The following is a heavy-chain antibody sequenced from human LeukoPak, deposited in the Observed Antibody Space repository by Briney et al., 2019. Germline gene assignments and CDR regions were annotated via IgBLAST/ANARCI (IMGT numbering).Heavy chain of an antibody. V-gene: IGHV3-30-3*01. CDR1: GFTFSNYA. Sequence: PGGSLRLSCAASGFTFSNYAMHWVRQAPGKGLEWVAVISYDGSNKYYADSVKGRFTISRDNSKNTLYLQMNSLRAEDTAVYYCARPLGSYYYGMDVWGQGTTVTVSS. CDR3: ARPLGSYYYGMDV. CDR2: ISYDGSNK. D-gene: IGHD1-26*01. J-gene: IGHJ6*02.